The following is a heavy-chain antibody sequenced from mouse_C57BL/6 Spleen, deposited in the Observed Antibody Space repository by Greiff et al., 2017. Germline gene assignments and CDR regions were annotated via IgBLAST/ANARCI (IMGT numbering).Heavy chain of an antibody. CDR1: GYAFSSSC. Sequence: QVQLQQSGPELVKPGASVKISCKASGYAFSSSCMNWVKQRPGQGLEWIGRIYPGDGDTNYNGKFKGKATLTADKSSSTAYMQLSSLTSEDSAVYFCARHWTGTGFAYWGQGTLVTVSA. D-gene: IGHD4-1*01. J-gene: IGHJ3*01. V-gene: IGHV1-82*01. CDR3: ARHWTGTGFAY. CDR2: IYPGDGDT.